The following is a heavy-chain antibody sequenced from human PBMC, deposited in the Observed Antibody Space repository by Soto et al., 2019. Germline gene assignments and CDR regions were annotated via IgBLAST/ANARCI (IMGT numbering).Heavy chain of an antibody. V-gene: IGHV3-30*18. CDR1: GFTFSSYG. Sequence: PGGSLRLSCAASGFTFSSYGMHWVRQAPGKGLEWVAVISYDGSNKYYADSVKGRFTISRDNSKNTLYLQMNSLRAEDTAVYYCAKDGVVVAATPASPWGQGTMVTVSS. CDR3: AKDGVVVAATPASP. CDR2: ISYDGSNK. J-gene: IGHJ3*01. D-gene: IGHD2-15*01.